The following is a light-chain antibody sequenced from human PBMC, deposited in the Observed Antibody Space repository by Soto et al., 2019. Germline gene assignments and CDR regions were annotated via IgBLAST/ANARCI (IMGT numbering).Light chain of an antibody. CDR1: QGMTTY. CDR3: QQLNSYPPI. J-gene: IGKJ3*01. Sequence: GDRVTNTCRASQGMTTYLARFQQKPGKVPKFVIYGASTLQSGVATRFGGSGSGTDFTLPISSLQPEDFATYYCQQLNSYPPIFGPGTKVDIK. CDR2: GAS. V-gene: IGKV1-27*01.